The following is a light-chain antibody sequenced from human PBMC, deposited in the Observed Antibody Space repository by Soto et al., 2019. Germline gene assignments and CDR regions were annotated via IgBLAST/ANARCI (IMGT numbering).Light chain of an antibody. CDR3: QHYSSYSEA. CDR2: WAS. CDR1: QSVLYSSNNKNY. J-gene: IGKJ1*01. Sequence: DIVMTQSPDSLAVSLGERATINCKSSQSVLYSSNNKNYLAWYQQKPGQPPKLLIYWASTRESGVPDRFSGSGSGTDFTLTISSLQPDDFAAYYCQHYSSYSEAFGQGTKVDNK. V-gene: IGKV4-1*01.